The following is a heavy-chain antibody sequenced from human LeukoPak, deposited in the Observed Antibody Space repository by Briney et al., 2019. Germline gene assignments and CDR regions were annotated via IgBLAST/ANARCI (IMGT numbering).Heavy chain of an antibody. Sequence: GASVTVSFKASGYTFTIYYMHWVRQAPGQGLEWMGIINPSGGSTSYAQKFQGRVTVPRDTPTSTVYMELSSLRSEDTAVYYCARGYCSGGSCYTIDFWGQGTLVTVSS. CDR3: ARGYCSGGSCYTIDF. J-gene: IGHJ4*02. D-gene: IGHD2-15*01. CDR2: INPSGGST. CDR1: GYTFTIYY. V-gene: IGHV1-46*01.